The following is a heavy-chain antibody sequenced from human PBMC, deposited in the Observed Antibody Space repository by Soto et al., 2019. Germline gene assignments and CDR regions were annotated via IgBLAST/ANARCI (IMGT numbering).Heavy chain of an antibody. D-gene: IGHD1-26*01. CDR1: GYTFTSYA. J-gene: IGHJ4*02. V-gene: IGHV1-3*01. CDR3: ARDGEWELAGDFDY. CDR2: INAGNGNT. Sequence: ASVKVSCKASGYTFTSYAMHWVRQAPGQRLEWMGWINAGNGNTKYSQKFQGRVTITRDTSASTAYMELSSLRSEDTAVYCCARDGEWELAGDFDYWGQGTLVTVSS.